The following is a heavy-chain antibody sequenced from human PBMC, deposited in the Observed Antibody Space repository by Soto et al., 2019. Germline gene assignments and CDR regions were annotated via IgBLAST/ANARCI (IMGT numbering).Heavy chain of an antibody. CDR1: CYTFINFG. J-gene: IGHJ6*03. CDR2: ISPFNGHT. CDR3: AREPPRATAGLNYMDV. D-gene: IGHD6-13*01. Sequence: ASVKVSCKTSCYTFINFGIGWVRQAPGQGLEWMGWISPFNGHTHYAQKFQGRVPLTTDTSTSTAFLELRSLTYDDTAVYYCAREPPRATAGLNYMDVWGKGTTVTVSS. V-gene: IGHV1-18*04.